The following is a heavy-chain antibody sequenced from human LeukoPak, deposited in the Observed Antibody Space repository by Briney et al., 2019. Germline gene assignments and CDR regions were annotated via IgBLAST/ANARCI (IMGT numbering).Heavy chain of an antibody. CDR1: GYTFTSYD. CDR3: ARVHDYGDYVLFH. V-gene: IGHV1-8*03. D-gene: IGHD4-17*01. Sequence: ASVKVSCKASGYTFTSYDINWVRQATGQGLEWMGWMNPNSGNTGYAQKFQGRVTITRNTSISTAYMELSSLRSEDTAVYHCARVHDYGDYVLFHWGXGTLVTVSS. CDR2: MNPNSGNT. J-gene: IGHJ4*01.